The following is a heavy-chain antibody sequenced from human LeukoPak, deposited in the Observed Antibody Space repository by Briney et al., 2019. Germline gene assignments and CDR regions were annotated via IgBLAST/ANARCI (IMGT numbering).Heavy chain of an antibody. CDR1: GGTFSSYS. D-gene: IGHD1-1*01. CDR3: ARCDVVQGEEYFQH. CDR2: IIPIFGTA. V-gene: IGHV1-69*06. J-gene: IGHJ1*01. Sequence: ASVKVSCKASGGTFSSYSISWVRQAPGQGLEWMGGIIPIFGTANYAQKFQGRVTITADKSTSTAYMELSSLRSEDTAVYYCARCDVVQGEEYFQHWGQGTLVTVSS.